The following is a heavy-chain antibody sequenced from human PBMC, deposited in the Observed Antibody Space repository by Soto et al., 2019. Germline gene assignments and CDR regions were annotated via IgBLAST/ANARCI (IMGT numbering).Heavy chain of an antibody. CDR2: INHSGST. CDR3: ARGIPRGVTHY. D-gene: IGHD4-4*01. J-gene: IGHJ4*02. V-gene: IGHV4-34*01. Sequence: QVQLQQWGAGLLKPSETLSLTCAVYGRSFSGYYWSWIRQPPGKGLEWIGEINHSGSTNYNPSLKSRVTISVDTSKNQFSLKLSSVTAADTAVYYCARGIPRGVTHYWGQGTLVTVSS. CDR1: GRSFSGYY.